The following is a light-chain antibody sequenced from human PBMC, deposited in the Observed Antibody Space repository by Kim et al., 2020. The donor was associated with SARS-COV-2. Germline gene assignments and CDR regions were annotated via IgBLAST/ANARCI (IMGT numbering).Light chain of an antibody. J-gene: IGKJ4*01. V-gene: IGKV3-11*01. CDR2: DAS. CDR3: QQRANWPLT. Sequence: EIVLTQSPATLSLSPGERATLSCRASQSVSSYLAWYQQKPGLAPRLLIYDASNRATGIPARFSGSGSGTGFTLTISSLEPEDFAVYYCQQRANWPLTFGGGTKVDIK. CDR1: QSVSSY.